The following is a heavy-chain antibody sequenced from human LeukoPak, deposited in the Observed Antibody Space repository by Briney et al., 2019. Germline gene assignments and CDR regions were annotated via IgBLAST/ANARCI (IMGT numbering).Heavy chain of an antibody. CDR1: GYTFTSYG. Sequence: GASVKVSCTASGYTFTSYGISWVRQAPGQGLEWMGWISAYNGNTNYAQKLQGRVTMTTDTSTSTAYMELRSLRSDDTAVYYCARVSASDHDSRSADAFDIWGQGTMVTVSS. D-gene: IGHD3-22*01. CDR3: ARVSASDHDSRSADAFDI. J-gene: IGHJ3*02. V-gene: IGHV1-18*01. CDR2: ISAYNGNT.